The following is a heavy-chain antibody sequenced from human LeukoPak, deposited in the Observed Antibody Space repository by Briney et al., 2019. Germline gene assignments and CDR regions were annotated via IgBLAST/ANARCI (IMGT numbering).Heavy chain of an antibody. V-gene: IGHV1-69*04. Sequence: SVKVSCKASGGTFSSYAISWVRQAPGQGLEWRGRIIPILGIANYAQKFQGRVTITADKSTSTAYMELSSLRSEDTAVYYCAREPDGEMATIYFDYWGQGTLVTVSS. CDR1: GGTFSSYA. CDR3: AREPDGEMATIYFDY. D-gene: IGHD5-24*01. J-gene: IGHJ4*02. CDR2: IIPILGIA.